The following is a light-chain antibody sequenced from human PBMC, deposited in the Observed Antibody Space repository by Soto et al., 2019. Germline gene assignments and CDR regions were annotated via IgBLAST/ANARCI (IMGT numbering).Light chain of an antibody. CDR2: GAS. Sequence: EIVLTQSPGTLSLSPGERATLSCRASQSASSSYLAWYQQKPGQAPRLLIYGASSRATGIPDRFSGSGSGTDFTLTISRLEPEDFAVYYCQQYGSSSWGFGQGTKVEIK. CDR1: QSASSSY. J-gene: IGKJ1*01. V-gene: IGKV3-20*01. CDR3: QQYGSSSWG.